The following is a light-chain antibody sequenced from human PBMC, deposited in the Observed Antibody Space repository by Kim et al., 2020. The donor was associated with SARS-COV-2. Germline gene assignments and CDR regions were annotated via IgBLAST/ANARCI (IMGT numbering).Light chain of an antibody. CDR3: QQYDSSPWT. V-gene: IGKV3-20*01. CDR2: GAS. CDR1: QTVSSSN. J-gene: IGKJ2*02. Sequence: LSPGERATLSCRASQTVSSSNLAYYQQKPGQAPRLLYYGASSRATGIPDRFSGSGSGTDFTLSISRLEPEYFAVYYCQQYDSSPWTVGQGTSWRS.